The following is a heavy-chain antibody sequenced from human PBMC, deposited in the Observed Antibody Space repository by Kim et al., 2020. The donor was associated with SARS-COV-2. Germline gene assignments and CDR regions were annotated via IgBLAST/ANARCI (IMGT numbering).Heavy chain of an antibody. J-gene: IGHJ5*02. V-gene: IGHV1-46*01. D-gene: IGHD3-22*01. CDR1: GYTFTSYY. Sequence: ASVKVSCKASGYTFTSYYMHWVRQAPGQGLEWMGIINPSGGSTSYAQKFQGRVTMTRDTSTSTVYMELSSLRSEDTAVYYCARDKVLTYYYDSSGYWGLNWFDPWGQGTLVTVSS. CDR2: INPSGGST. CDR3: ARDKVLTYYYDSSGYWGLNWFDP.